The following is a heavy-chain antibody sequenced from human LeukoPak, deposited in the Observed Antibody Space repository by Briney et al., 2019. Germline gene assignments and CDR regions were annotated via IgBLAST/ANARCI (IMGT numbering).Heavy chain of an antibody. CDR2: IYDSGST. D-gene: IGHD2-15*01. V-gene: IGHV4-39*07. J-gene: IGHJ4*02. Sequence: SETLSLTCTVSGDSINSNNYYWGWIRQPPGKGLEWIGSIYDSGSTYYNPSLKSRVTISVDTSKNQFSLKLSSVTAADTAVYYCARDSGRYCSGGSCPDHFDYWGQGTLVTVSS. CDR1: GDSINSNNYY. CDR3: ARDSGRYCSGGSCPDHFDY.